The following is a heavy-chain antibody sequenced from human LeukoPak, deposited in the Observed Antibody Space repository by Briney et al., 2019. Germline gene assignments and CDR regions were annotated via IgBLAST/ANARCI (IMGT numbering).Heavy chain of an antibody. Sequence: ASVKVSCKASGYTFTGYYMHWVRQAPGQGLEWMGWINPNSGGTNYAQKFQGRVTMTRDTSISTAYMGLSRLRSDDTAVYYCARDGPASEDIVVVPARKSYYYYYGMDVWGQGTTVTVSS. CDR1: GYTFTGYY. CDR3: ARDGPASEDIVVVPARKSYYYYYGMDV. CDR2: INPNSGGT. J-gene: IGHJ6*02. V-gene: IGHV1-2*02. D-gene: IGHD2-2*01.